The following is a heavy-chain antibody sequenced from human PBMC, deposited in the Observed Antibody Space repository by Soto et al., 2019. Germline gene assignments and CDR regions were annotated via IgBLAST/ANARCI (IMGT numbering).Heavy chain of an antibody. CDR1: GFTFDDYA. CDR2: ISWNSGSI. D-gene: IGHD3-16*01. Sequence: EVQLVESGGGLVQPGRSLRLSCAASGFTFDDYAMHWVRQAPGKGLERVSGISWNSGSIGYADSVKGRFTISRDNAKNSLYLQMNSLRAEDTALYYCAKDSDGLGSFDYWGQGTLVTVSS. V-gene: IGHV3-9*01. CDR3: AKDSDGLGSFDY. J-gene: IGHJ4*02.